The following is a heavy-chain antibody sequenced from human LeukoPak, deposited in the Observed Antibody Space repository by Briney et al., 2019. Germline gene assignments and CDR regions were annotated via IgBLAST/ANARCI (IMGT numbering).Heavy chain of an antibody. Sequence: WGSLRLSCAASGFSFSSYEMNWVRQAPGKGLEWVSYISSSGSTIYYADSVKGRFTISRDSAKNSLYLQMNSLRAEDTAVYYCARVLRGQQLDHWGQGTLVIVSS. CDR1: GFSFSSYE. D-gene: IGHD6-13*01. J-gene: IGHJ4*02. V-gene: IGHV3-48*03. CDR3: ARVLRGQQLDH. CDR2: ISSSGSTI.